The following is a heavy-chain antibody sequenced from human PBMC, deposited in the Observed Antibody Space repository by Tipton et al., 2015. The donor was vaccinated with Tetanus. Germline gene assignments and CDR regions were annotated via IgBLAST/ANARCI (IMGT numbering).Heavy chain of an antibody. J-gene: IGHJ5*02. Sequence: GSLRLSCAASGFTFSSYWMSWIRQAPGKGLEWVANIKHDGSTKSYVDSVKGRFTISRDNGNNSLCLQMNNLRAEDTAVYYCARVSDGGYSPWGQGTLVTVSS. D-gene: IGHD1-26*01. CDR2: IKHDGSTK. CDR3: ARVSDGGYSP. V-gene: IGHV3-7*03. CDR1: GFTFSSYW.